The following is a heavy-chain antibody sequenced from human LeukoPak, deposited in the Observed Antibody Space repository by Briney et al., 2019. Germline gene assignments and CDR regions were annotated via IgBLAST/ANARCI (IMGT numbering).Heavy chain of an antibody. Sequence: ASVKVSCKASGYTFTGYYMHWVRQAPGQGLEWMGWINPDSGGTNYAQKFQGRVTMTRDTSISTAYMELSRLRSDDTAVYYCARGVQWLAYYFDYWGQGTLVTVSS. V-gene: IGHV1-2*02. CDR3: ARGVQWLAYYFDY. CDR2: INPDSGGT. D-gene: IGHD6-19*01. J-gene: IGHJ4*02. CDR1: GYTFTGYY.